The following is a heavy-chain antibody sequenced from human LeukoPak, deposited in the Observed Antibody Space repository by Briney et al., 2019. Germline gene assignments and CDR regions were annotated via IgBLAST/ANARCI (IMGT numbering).Heavy chain of an antibody. CDR2: IKSKTDEGTT. CDR1: VFTLRNSW. D-gene: IGHD6-13*01. Sequence: GGSLRLSCAASVFTLRNSWVSWVPQAPGKALVWVGRIKSKTDEGTTTYAEPVKDRFPVQRDDSRNNSYLQMNRLNSDLTAVYYCPTDRGISGNPVFDYCGQGGLVIVSP. CDR3: PTDRGISGNPVFDY. V-gene: IGHV3-15*01. J-gene: IGHJ4*02.